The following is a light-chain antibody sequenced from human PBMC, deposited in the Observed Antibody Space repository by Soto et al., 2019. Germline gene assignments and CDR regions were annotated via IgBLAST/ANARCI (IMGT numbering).Light chain of an antibody. CDR1: SSDVGGYNY. CDR3: SSYTSGSTLV. V-gene: IGLV2-14*01. CDR2: EVS. Sequence: QSALTQPASVSGSPGQSITISCTGTSSDVGGYNYVSWYQQHPGKAPKLMIYEVSNRPSGVSNRFSGSKSGNTASLTISGLQAEDEADYYCSSYTSGSTLVFGGGTTLTVL. J-gene: IGLJ3*02.